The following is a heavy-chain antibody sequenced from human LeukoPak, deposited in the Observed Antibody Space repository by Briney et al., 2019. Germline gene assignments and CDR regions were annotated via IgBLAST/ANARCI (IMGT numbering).Heavy chain of an antibody. D-gene: IGHD3-9*01. CDR1: GGSISSGGYY. V-gene: IGHV4-39*01. CDR2: IYYSGST. CDR3: ASLGGALAGYYFDY. Sequence: PSQTLSLTCTVSGGSISSGGYYWGWIRQPPGKGLEWIGSIYYSGSTYYNPSLKSRVTISVDTSKNQFSLKLSSVTAADTAVYYCASLGGALAGYYFDYWGQGTLVIVSS. J-gene: IGHJ4*02.